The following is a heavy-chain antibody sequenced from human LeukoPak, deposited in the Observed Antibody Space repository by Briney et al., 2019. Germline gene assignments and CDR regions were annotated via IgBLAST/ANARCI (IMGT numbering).Heavy chain of an antibody. J-gene: IGHJ4*02. CDR2: ISGSGGST. Sequence: GGSLRLSCAASGFTFSSYAMSWVRQAPGKGLEWVSAISGSGGSTYYADSVKGRFTISRDNSKNTLCLQMNSLRAEDTAVYYCAKEGGIQLWLPSYYFDYWGQGTLVTVSS. CDR1: GFTFSSYA. D-gene: IGHD5-18*01. V-gene: IGHV3-23*01. CDR3: AKEGGIQLWLPSYYFDY.